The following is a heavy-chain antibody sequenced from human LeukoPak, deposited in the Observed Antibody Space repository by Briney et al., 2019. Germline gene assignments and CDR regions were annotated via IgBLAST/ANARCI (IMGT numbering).Heavy chain of an antibody. J-gene: IGHJ6*04. CDR1: GFTFSSYR. CDR2: ISSSSSTI. V-gene: IGHV3-48*01. Sequence: GGSLRLSCAGSGFTFSSYRMNWVRQAPGKGLEWVSYISSSSSTIYYADSVKGRFTISRDNAKNSLYLQVNSLRAEDTAVYYCAELGITMIGGVWGKGTTVTISS. CDR3: AELGITMIGGV. D-gene: IGHD3-10*02.